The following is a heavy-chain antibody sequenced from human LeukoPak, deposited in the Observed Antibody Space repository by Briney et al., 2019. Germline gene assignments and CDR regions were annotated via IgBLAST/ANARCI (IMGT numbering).Heavy chain of an antibody. Sequence: GGSLRLSCAASGYTFSSYGMHWVRQAPGKGLEWVAVIWYDGSNKYYADSVKGRFTISRDNSKNTLYLQMNSLRAEDTAVYYCARGRRYDILTGYPLTYYYYGMDVWGQGTTVTVSS. V-gene: IGHV3-33*01. J-gene: IGHJ6*02. D-gene: IGHD3-9*01. CDR1: GYTFSSYG. CDR3: ARGRRYDILTGYPLTYYYYGMDV. CDR2: IWYDGSNK.